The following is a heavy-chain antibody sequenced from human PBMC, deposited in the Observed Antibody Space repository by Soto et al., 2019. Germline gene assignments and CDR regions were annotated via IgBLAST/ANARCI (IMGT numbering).Heavy chain of an antibody. D-gene: IGHD5-12*01. J-gene: IGHJ6*03. V-gene: IGHV3-33*06. Sequence: HPGGSLRLSCAASGFTFSSYGMHWVRQAPCKGLEWVAVIWYDGSNKYYADSVKGRFTISRDNSKNTLYLQMNSLRAEDTAVYYSAKGTPTIGPYYYYYYYMDVWGKGTTVTVSS. CDR3: AKGTPTIGPYYYYYYYMDV. CDR2: IWYDGSNK. CDR1: GFTFSSYG.